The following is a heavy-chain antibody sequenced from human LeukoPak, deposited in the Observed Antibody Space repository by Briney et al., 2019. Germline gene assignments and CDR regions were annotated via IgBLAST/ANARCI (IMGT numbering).Heavy chain of an antibody. CDR2: INHSGST. Sequence: PSETLSLTCAVYGGSFSGYYWSWIRQPPGKGLEWIGEINHSGSTNYNPSLKSRVTISLDTSKNQFSLKLNSVTAADTAVYYCARDQVGVAGHYFDYWGQGTLVTVSS. J-gene: IGHJ4*02. CDR3: ARDQVGVAGHYFDY. D-gene: IGHD3-3*01. CDR1: GGSFSGYY. V-gene: IGHV4-34*01.